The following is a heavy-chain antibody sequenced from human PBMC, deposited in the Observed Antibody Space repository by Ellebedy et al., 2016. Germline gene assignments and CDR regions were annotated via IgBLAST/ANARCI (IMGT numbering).Heavy chain of an antibody. CDR1: GGSFSGYY. D-gene: IGHD3-16*01. J-gene: IGHJ4*02. CDR2: INHSGST. V-gene: IGHV4-34*01. Sequence: SETLSLTXAVYGGSFSGYYWSWIRQPPGKGLEWIGEINHSGSTNYNPSLKSRVTISVDTSKNQFSLKLSSVTAADTAVYYCARWGLPLTFDYWGQGTLVTVSS. CDR3: ARWGLPLTFDY.